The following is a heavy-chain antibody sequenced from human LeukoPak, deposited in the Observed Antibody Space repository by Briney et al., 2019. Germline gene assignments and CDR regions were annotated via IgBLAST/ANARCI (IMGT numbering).Heavy chain of an antibody. CDR1: GGSISSYY. J-gene: IGHJ5*02. CDR2: IYYSGST. Sequence: SETLSLTCTVSGGSISSYYWSWIRQPPGKGLEWIGYIYYSGSTNYTPSLKSRVTISVDTSKNQFSLKLSSVTAADTAVYYCARGSGVMVRGVNWFDPWGQGTLVPVSS. CDR3: ARGSGVMVRGVNWFDP. V-gene: IGHV4-59*01. D-gene: IGHD3-10*01.